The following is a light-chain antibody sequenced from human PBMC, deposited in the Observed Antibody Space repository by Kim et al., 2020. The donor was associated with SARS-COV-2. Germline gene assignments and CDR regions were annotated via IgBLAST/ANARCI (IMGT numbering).Light chain of an antibody. J-gene: IGLJ3*02. CDR3: QVWDSSSDHWV. Sequence: APGKTARITWGGNNIGSNSVHSYQQKPGQAPVLVIYYDSDRPSGIPERFSGSNAGNTATLTISRVEAGDEADYYCQVWDSSSDHWVFGGGTQLTVL. CDR1: NIGSNS. V-gene: IGLV3-21*04. CDR2: YDS.